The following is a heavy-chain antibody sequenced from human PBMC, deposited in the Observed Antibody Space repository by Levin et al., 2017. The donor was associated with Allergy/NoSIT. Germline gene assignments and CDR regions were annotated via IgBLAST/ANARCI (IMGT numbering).Heavy chain of an antibody. CDR2: ISYDGSNK. CDR1: GFTFSSYG. J-gene: IGHJ4*02. D-gene: IGHD5-18*01. CDR3: AKEDVPRHSYGFDY. Sequence: PGGSLRLSCAASGFTFSSYGMHWVRQAPGKGLEWVAVISYDGSNKYYSDSVKGRFTISRDNSKNTLYVQMNSLRAEDTAVYYCAKEDVPRHSYGFDYWGQGTLVTVSS. V-gene: IGHV3-30*18.